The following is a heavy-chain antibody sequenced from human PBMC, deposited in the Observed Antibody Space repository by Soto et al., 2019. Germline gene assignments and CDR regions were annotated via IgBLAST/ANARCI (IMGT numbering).Heavy chain of an antibody. CDR3: ALLEGFCSGGNCYPDS. D-gene: IGHD2-15*01. CDR2: IYPGDSET. Sequence: GESLTISITGSGDSFISYWIGWVRQMPGKGLEWMGIIYPGDSETSYSPPFQGQVTISADKSINTAYLHWSSLKASDTAMYYCALLEGFCSGGNCYPDSWGQGTLVTVSS. CDR1: GDSFISYW. V-gene: IGHV5-51*01. J-gene: IGHJ5*01.